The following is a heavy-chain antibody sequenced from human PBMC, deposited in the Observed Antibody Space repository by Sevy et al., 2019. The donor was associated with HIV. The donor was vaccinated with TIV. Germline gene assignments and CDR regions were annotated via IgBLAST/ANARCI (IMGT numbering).Heavy chain of an antibody. Sequence: GGSLRLSCAASGFTFSSYEMNWVRQAPGKGLEWVSFISYSGSTISYSDSVKGRFTISRDNAKNSLFLQMNSLRAEDTAVYYCTRELPPSATTVAHFDYWGQGTLVTVSS. V-gene: IGHV3-48*03. CDR1: GFTFSSYE. CDR3: TRELPPSATTVAHFDY. J-gene: IGHJ4*02. CDR2: ISYSGSTI. D-gene: IGHD4-17*01.